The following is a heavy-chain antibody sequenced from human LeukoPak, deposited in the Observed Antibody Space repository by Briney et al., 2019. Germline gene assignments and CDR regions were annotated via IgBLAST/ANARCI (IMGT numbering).Heavy chain of an antibody. D-gene: IGHD3-10*01. CDR3: ARGRGPYGWFDP. CDR2: INSDGSST. V-gene: IGHV3-74*01. CDR1: GFIFSRYW. J-gene: IGHJ5*02. Sequence: PGGSLRLSCAASGFIFSRYWMHWVRQAPGKGLVWVSRINSDGSSTNYADSVKGRFTISRDNAKNTLYLQMNSLRVEDTAEYYCARGRGPYGWFDPWGQGTLVTVSS.